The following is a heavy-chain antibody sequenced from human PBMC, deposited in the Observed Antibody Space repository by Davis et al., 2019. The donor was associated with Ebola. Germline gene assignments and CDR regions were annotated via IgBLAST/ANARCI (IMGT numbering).Heavy chain of an antibody. D-gene: IGHD3-22*01. CDR1: GFTFSSYA. J-gene: IGHJ4*02. CDR3: AKGLYYYDSSGYLAY. V-gene: IGHV3-23*01. CDR2: ISGSGGST. Sequence: PGGSLRLSCAASGFTFSSYAMSWVRQAPGKGLEWVSAISGSGGSTYYADSVKGRFTISRDNSKNTLYLQMNSLRAEDTAVYYCAKGLYYYDSSGYLAYWGQGTLVTVSS.